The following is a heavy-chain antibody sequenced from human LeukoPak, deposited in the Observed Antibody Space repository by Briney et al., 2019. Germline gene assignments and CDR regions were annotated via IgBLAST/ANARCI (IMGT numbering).Heavy chain of an antibody. CDR3: AKGLPYYYGSGSYFDY. V-gene: IGHV3-9*01. CDR1: GFTFDDYA. D-gene: IGHD3-10*01. CDR2: ISWNSGSI. Sequence: PGRSQRLSCAASGFTFDDYAMHWVRQAPGKGLEWVSGISWNSGSIGYADSVKGRFTISRDNAKNSLYLQMNSLRAEDTALYYCAKGLPYYYGSGSYFDYWGQGTLVTVSS. J-gene: IGHJ4*02.